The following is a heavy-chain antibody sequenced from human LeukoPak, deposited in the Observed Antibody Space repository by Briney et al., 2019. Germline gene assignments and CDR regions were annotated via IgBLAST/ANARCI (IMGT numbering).Heavy chain of an antibody. Sequence: ASVKVSCKASGYTFTSYGISWVRQAPGQGLEWMGWISAYNGNTNYAQKLQGRVTMTTDTSTSTAYMELRSLRSDDTAVYYCARYIVVVPAAPNDYYYYYGMDVWGQGTTVTVSS. CDR2: ISAYNGNT. CDR1: GYTFTSYG. J-gene: IGHJ6*02. D-gene: IGHD2-2*01. V-gene: IGHV1-18*01. CDR3: ARYIVVVPAAPNDYYYYYGMDV.